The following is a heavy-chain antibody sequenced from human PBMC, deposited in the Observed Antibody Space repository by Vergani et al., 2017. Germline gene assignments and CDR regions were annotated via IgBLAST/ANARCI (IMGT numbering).Heavy chain of an antibody. J-gene: IGHJ4*02. CDR2: IEGKTGGATV. Sequence: EVQLVESGGTLVRPGGSLRLSCAASGFIFKDIWMTWVRQAPGKGLEWVGRIEGKTGGATVDYAAVVKGRFTISRDDSKYTLYLQMDNLRPEDTAIYYFPTGLLHVGLDYSKYWGQGPLVTVSS. CDR1: GFIFKDIW. D-gene: IGHD3-10*01. V-gene: IGHV3-15*02. CDR3: PTGLLHVGLDYSKY.